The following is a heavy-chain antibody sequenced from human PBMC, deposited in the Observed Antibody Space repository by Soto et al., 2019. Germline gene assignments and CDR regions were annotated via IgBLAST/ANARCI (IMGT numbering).Heavy chain of an antibody. V-gene: IGHV1-18*04. J-gene: IGHJ5*02. CDR2: ISNYNGNT. Sequence: GASVKVSCKASGYTFTSDGMSWVRQAPGQGLEWMGWISNYNGNTNYAQKVQDRVTMTTDTSASTTYMELRSLRSDDTAVYYCARGPRYCSSTTCFSGVPWFDPWG. CDR1: GYTFTSDG. CDR3: ARGPRYCSSTTCFSGVPWFDP. D-gene: IGHD2-2*01.